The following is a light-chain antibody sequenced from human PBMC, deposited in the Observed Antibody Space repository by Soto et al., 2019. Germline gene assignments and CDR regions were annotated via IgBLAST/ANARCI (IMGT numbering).Light chain of an antibody. J-gene: IGKJ3*01. Sequence: EIVLTQSPGTLSLSPGERATLSCRASQSISSSYLAWYQQKPGQAPRLLVYGASSRATGIPDRFCGSGSGTDFTLTISRLEPEDFAVYYCQQYGSSRFTFGPGTKVDIK. V-gene: IGKV3-20*01. CDR3: QQYGSSRFT. CDR2: GAS. CDR1: QSISSSY.